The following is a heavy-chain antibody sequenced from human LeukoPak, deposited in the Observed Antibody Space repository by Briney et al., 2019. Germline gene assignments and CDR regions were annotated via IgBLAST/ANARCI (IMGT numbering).Heavy chain of an antibody. CDR1: GFTFITYS. J-gene: IGHJ4*02. CDR3: ARDLGRLGYYFDY. V-gene: IGHV3-48*01. CDR2: ISSSTSTI. Sequence: GGSLRLSCAASGFTFITYSMNWVRQAPGRGLEWVSYISSSTSTIYYADSVKARFTISRDNAKNSLYLQMNSLRADDTAVYYCARDLGRLGYYFDYWGQGTLVTVSS. D-gene: IGHD6-19*01.